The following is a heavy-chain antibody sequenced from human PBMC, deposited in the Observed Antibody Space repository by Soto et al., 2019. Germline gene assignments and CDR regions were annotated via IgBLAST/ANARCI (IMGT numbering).Heavy chain of an antibody. J-gene: IGHJ6*02. D-gene: IGHD6-13*01. CDR2: INSDGSST. V-gene: IGHV3-74*01. CDR1: GFTFSSYW. Sequence: PGGSLRLSCPASGFTFSSYWMHWVRQAPGKGLVWVSRINSDGSSTSYADSVKGRFTISRDNAKNTLYLQMNSLRAEDTAVYYCARSLAAANEHYYYYYGMDVWGQGTTVTVSS. CDR3: ARSLAAANEHYYYYYGMDV.